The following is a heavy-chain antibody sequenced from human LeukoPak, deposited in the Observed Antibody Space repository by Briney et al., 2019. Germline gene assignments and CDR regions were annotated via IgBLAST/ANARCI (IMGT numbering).Heavy chain of an antibody. CDR3: AKIPASSHYCSGGSCFPYNWFDP. CDR2: ISGNGGRT. Sequence: GGSLRLSCAASGFTFSSYVMNWVRQAPGKGLEWVSAISGNGGRTYYADSVKGRFTISRDNSKNTLFLQMSSLRTEDTALYHCAKIPASSHYCSGGSCFPYNWFDPWGQGTLVTVSS. D-gene: IGHD2-15*01. V-gene: IGHV3-23*01. CDR1: GFTFSSYV. J-gene: IGHJ5*02.